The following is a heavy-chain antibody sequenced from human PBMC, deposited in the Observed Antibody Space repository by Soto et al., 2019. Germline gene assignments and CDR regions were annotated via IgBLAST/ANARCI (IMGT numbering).Heavy chain of an antibody. V-gene: IGHV3-23*01. J-gene: IGHJ4*02. Sequence: GGSLRLSCAASGFTFSSYAMSWVRQAQGKGLEWVSAISGSGGSTYYADSVKGRFTISRDNSKNTLYLQMNSLRAEDTAVYYCAKPPNYYDSSGYDYWGQGTLVTVSS. CDR1: GFTFSSYA. CDR3: AKPPNYYDSSGYDY. CDR2: ISGSGGST. D-gene: IGHD3-22*01.